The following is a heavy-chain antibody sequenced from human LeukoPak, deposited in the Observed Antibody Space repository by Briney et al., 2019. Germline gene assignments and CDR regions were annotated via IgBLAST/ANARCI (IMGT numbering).Heavy chain of an antibody. V-gene: IGHV3-30*18. CDR2: VFSDGTYK. CDR1: GFTFSSSA. J-gene: IGHJ5*02. D-gene: IGHD4-17*01. CDR3: AKGPLYYYGDNAWFGP. Sequence: PGRSLTLSCAASGFTFSSSAMHWVRQAPGKGLEWVAVVFSDGTYKYYADSVKVRFTISRDNSKNMLFLQMNSLRAEDTAVYYCAKGPLYYYGDNAWFGPWGQGTLVTVSS.